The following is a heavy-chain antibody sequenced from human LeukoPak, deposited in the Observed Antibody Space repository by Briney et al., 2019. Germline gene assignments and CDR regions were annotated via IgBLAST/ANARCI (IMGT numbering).Heavy chain of an antibody. V-gene: IGHV3-9*01. D-gene: IGHD2-21*02. CDR2: VNWSGHSV. Sequence: PGGSLRLSCAASGFTFDDYAMHWVRQVPGRGLEWVAGVNWSGHSVGYADAVKGRFTISRDNSKNTLYLQMNSLRAEDTAVYYCAKDLALVVVTDNGMDVWGQGTTVTVSS. J-gene: IGHJ6*02. CDR3: AKDLALVVVTDNGMDV. CDR1: GFTFDDYA.